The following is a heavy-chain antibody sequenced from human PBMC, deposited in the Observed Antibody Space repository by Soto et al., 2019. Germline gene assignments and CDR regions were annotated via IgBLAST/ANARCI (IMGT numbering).Heavy chain of an antibody. Sequence: QVQLVQSGAEVKKPGASVKVSCKASGYTFTSYGISWVRQAPGQGLEWMGWINVYNGNTNYAQKLQGRVTMTTDTSTSTAYLDLRSLRSDDTAVYFCARDTSRGEYDYWGQGTLLTVSS. CDR2: INVYNGNT. J-gene: IGHJ4*02. V-gene: IGHV1-18*01. CDR1: GYTFTSYG. D-gene: IGHD3-10*01. CDR3: ARDTSRGEYDY.